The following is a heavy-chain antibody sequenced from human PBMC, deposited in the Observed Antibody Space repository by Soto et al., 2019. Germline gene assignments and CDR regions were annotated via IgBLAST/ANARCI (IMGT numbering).Heavy chain of an antibody. CDR2: ISAYNGNT. CDR1: GYTFTSYA. J-gene: IGHJ4*02. CDR3: ARSAAPAGY. Sequence: QVQLVESGAEVKKPGASVKVSCKASGYTFTSYAISWVRQAPGQGLEWMGWISAYNGNTNYAQKRQGRVTMTTVTSTTTAYMEPRSLRSDATAVYSCARSAAPAGYWGQGTLVTVSS. V-gene: IGHV1-18*01.